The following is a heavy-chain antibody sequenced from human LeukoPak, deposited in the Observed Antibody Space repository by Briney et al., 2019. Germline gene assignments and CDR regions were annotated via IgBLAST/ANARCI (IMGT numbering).Heavy chain of an antibody. CDR1: GYTFTSYG. CDR2: ISAYNGNT. CDR3: ARDGELTTVTASYYYYYYMDV. Sequence: GASVKVSCKASGYTFTSYGISWVRQPPGQGLEWMGWISAYNGNTNYAQKLQGRVTMTTDTSTSTAYMELRSLRSDDTAVYYCARDGELTTVTASYYYYYYMDVWGKGTTVTVSS. D-gene: IGHD4-17*01. J-gene: IGHJ6*03. V-gene: IGHV1-18*01.